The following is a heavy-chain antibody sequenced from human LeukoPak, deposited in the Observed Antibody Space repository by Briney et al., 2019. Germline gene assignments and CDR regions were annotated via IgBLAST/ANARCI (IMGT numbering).Heavy chain of an antibody. D-gene: IGHD2-8*01. J-gene: IGHJ4*02. V-gene: IGHV3-21*01. CDR2: ISTSSSYI. Sequence: GGSLRLSCAASGFTFSSYSMMWVRQAPGKGLEWVSSISTSSSYIYYADSVKGRFTISRDNAKNSLYLHMNSLRAEDTATYYCARDRVWTVLYWGQGILVTVSS. CDR3: ARDRVWTVLY. CDR1: GFTFSSYS.